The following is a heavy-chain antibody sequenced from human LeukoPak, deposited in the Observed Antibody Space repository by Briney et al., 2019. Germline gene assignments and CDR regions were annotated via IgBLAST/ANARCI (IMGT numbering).Heavy chain of an antibody. CDR2: ITTTDATT. V-gene: IGHV3-23*01. CDR1: GFTFGSYG. D-gene: IGHD3-22*01. J-gene: IGHJ4*02. Sequence: GGSLRLSCAASGFTFGSYGMSWVRQAPGKGLEWVSFITTTDATTSYADSVKGRFTISRDNLRDTLYMQMNSLRDEDTALYYCTIMHGYYDGSGYWVQWGQGTLVTVSP. CDR3: TIMHGYYDGSGYWVQ.